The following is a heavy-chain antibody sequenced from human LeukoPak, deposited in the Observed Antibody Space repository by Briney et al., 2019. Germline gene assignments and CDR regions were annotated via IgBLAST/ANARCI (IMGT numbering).Heavy chain of an antibody. J-gene: IGHJ6*03. CDR1: GFTFSSYA. Sequence: PGRSLRLSCAASGFTFSSYAMHWVRQAPGRGLEGVAVISYDGSNKYYADSVKGRFTISRDNSKNTLYLHINSLRTEDTAVYYCARGPTIFGVVITEYYYYYMDVWGKGTTVTVSS. D-gene: IGHD3-3*01. CDR3: ARGPTIFGVVITEYYYYYMDV. CDR2: ISYDGSNK. V-gene: IGHV3-30-3*01.